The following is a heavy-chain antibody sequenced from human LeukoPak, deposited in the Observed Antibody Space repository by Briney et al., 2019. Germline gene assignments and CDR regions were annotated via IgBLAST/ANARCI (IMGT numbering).Heavy chain of an antibody. Sequence: PSETLSLTCTVSGGSISSSSYYWGWIRQPPGKGLEWIGYIYHSGSTYYNPSLKSRVTISVDRSKNQFSLKLSSVTAADTAVYYCARVTPHFSMDVWGQGTTVTVSS. CDR2: IYHSGST. D-gene: IGHD2-15*01. CDR3: ARVTPHFSMDV. V-gene: IGHV4-39*07. J-gene: IGHJ6*02. CDR1: GGSISSSSYY.